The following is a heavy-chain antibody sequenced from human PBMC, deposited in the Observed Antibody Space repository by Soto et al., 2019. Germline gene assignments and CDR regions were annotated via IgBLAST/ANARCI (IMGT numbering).Heavy chain of an antibody. D-gene: IGHD2-15*01. Sequence: ERQLLESGGGLVQPGGSLRLSCAASGFTFSSYAMSWVRQAPGKGLEWVSAISGSGGSTYYADSVKGRFTISRDNSKNTLYLQMNSLRAEDTAVYYCAKETGFCSGGSCYSGAFDYWGQGTLVTVSS. V-gene: IGHV3-23*01. CDR1: GFTFSSYA. CDR2: ISGSGGST. J-gene: IGHJ4*02. CDR3: AKETGFCSGGSCYSGAFDY.